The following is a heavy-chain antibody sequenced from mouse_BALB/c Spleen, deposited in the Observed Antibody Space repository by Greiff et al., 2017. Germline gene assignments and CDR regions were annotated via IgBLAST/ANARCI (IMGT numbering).Heavy chain of an antibody. CDR2: IDPANGNT. CDR1: GFNIKDTY. CDR3: ARSGYGNYAPDY. D-gene: IGHD2-1*01. V-gene: IGHV14-3*02. J-gene: IGHJ2*01. Sequence: EVKLMESGAELVKPGASVKLSCTASGFNIKDTYMHWVKQRPEQGLEWIGRIDPANGNTKYDPKFQGKATITADTSSNTAYLQLSSLTSEDTAVYYCARSGYGNYAPDYWGQGTTLTDSS.